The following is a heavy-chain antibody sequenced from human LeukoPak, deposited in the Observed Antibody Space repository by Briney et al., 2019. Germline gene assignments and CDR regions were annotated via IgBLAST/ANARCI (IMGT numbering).Heavy chain of an antibody. V-gene: IGHV3-30*03. Sequence: GRSLRLSCAASGFTFSSYGMHWVRQAPGKGLEWVAVISYDGSNKYYADSVKGRFTISRDNSKNTLYLQMNSLRAEDTAVYYCVGGYPDYYYYYGMDVWGQGTTVTVSS. CDR1: GFTFSSYG. J-gene: IGHJ6*02. CDR3: VGGYPDYYYYYGMDV. D-gene: IGHD3-22*01. CDR2: ISYDGSNK.